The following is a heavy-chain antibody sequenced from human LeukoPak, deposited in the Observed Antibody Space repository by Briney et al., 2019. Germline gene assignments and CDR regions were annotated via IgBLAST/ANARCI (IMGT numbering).Heavy chain of an antibody. D-gene: IGHD3-10*01. CDR3: ARDQGTMVRGVPWFDP. Sequence: GGSLRLSCAASGFTFSSYGMHWVRQAPGKGLEWVAVIWYDGSNKYYADSVKGRFTISRDNSKNTLYLQMNSLRAEDTAVYYCARDQGTMVRGVPWFDPWGQGTLVTVSS. CDR2: IWYDGSNK. J-gene: IGHJ5*02. CDR1: GFTFSSYG. V-gene: IGHV3-33*01.